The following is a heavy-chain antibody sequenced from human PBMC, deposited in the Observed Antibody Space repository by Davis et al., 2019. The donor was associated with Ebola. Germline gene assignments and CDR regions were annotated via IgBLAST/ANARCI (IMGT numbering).Heavy chain of an antibody. CDR1: GFTFSTSG. D-gene: IGHD2-21*02. Sequence: GGSLRLSCAATGFTFSTSGMNWVRQAPGKGLEWVSSISSRSSYIYYVDAVKGRFTISRDNAKNSLYLQMNSLRVEDTAVYYCARHMEAYCGADCSYNWFDPWGQGTLVTVSS. CDR3: ARHMEAYCGADCSYNWFDP. CDR2: ISSRSSYI. J-gene: IGHJ5*02. V-gene: IGHV3-21*01.